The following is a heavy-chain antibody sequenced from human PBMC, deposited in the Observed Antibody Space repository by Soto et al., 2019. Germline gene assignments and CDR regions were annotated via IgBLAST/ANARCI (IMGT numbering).Heavy chain of an antibody. D-gene: IGHD6-13*01. J-gene: IGHJ4*02. CDR2: IWYDGSNK. Sequence: QVQLVESGGGVVQPGRSLRLSCAASGFTFSSYGMHWVRQAPGKGLEWVAVIWYDGSNKYYVDSVKGRFTISRDNSKNTSYLQMNSLRDEDTAAYYCARDQGGYFDYWGQGTLVTVSS. V-gene: IGHV3-33*01. CDR3: ARDQGGYFDY. CDR1: GFTFSSYG.